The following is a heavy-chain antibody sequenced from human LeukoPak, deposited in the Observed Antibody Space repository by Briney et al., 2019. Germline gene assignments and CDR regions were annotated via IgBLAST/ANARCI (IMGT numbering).Heavy chain of an antibody. J-gene: IGHJ3*02. V-gene: IGHV2-70*11. Sequence: SGPTLVTPTQTLTLTCTFSGFSLSTSGMCANWIRQPPGKALEWLARIDWDDDKYYSTSLRTRLTISKDTSKNRVVLTMASMDPVDTATYYCARAYYYGSRRHPFDIWGQGTMVTVSS. CDR2: IDWDDDK. CDR3: ARAYYYGSRRHPFDI. CDR1: GFSLSTSGMC. D-gene: IGHD3-10*01.